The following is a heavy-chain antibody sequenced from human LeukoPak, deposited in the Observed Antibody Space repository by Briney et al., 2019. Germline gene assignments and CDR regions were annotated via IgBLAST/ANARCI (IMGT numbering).Heavy chain of an antibody. CDR2: IYGGGST. J-gene: IGHJ5*02. V-gene: IGHV3-53*01. Sequence: GGSLRLSCAASGFTVSSNYMSWVRQAPGKGLEWVSVIYGGGSTYYADSVKGRFTISRDNSKNTLYLQMNSLRAEDTAVYYCAREVASTYNWFDPWGQGTLVTVSS. CDR1: GFTVSSNY. D-gene: IGHD5/OR15-5a*01. CDR3: AREVASTYNWFDP.